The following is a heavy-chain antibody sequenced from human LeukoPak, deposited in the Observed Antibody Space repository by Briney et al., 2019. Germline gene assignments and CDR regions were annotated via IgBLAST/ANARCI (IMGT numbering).Heavy chain of an antibody. CDR1: GFTFSSYA. D-gene: IGHD3-9*01. CDR3: AKEPTELGYDILTGPNWFDP. V-gene: IGHV3-23*01. J-gene: IGHJ5*02. Sequence: GGSLRLSCAASGFTFSSYAMSWVRQAPGKGLEWVSAISGSGGSTYYADSVKGRFTISRDNSKNTLYLQMNSLRAEDTAVYYCAKEPTELGYDILTGPNWFDPWGQGTLVTVSS. CDR2: ISGSGGST.